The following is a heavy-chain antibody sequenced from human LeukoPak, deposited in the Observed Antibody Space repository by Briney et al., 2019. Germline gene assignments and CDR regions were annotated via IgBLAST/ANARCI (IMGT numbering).Heavy chain of an antibody. CDR1: GYTFTGYY. J-gene: IGHJ3*02. V-gene: IGHV1-2*02. D-gene: IGHD3-3*01. CDR2: INPNSGGT. Sequence: GASVKVSCKASGYTFTGYYMHWVRQAPGRGLEWMGWINPNSGGTNYAQKFQGRVTMTRDTSISTAYMELSRLRSDDTAVYYCARDATQPTDYDFWTALGAFDIWGQGTMVTVSS. CDR3: ARDATQPTDYDFWTALGAFDI.